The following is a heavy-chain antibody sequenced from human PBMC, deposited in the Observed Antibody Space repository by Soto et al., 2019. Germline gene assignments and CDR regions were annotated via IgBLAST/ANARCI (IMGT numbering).Heavy chain of an antibody. D-gene: IGHD2-15*01. CDR2: ISPSTSHI. V-gene: IGHV3-21*01. J-gene: IGHJ6*04. Sequence: EVHLVESGGGLVKPGGSLRLSCAVSGFTFSSCTMNWVRQAPGKGLEWVSSISPSTSHIYYADSVKGRFTISRDNAKNSLFLQMNSLRAEDTAVYYCSGCSGGACHQNYGMDVWGKGNTVTVSS. CDR1: GFTFSSCT. CDR3: SGCSGGACHQNYGMDV.